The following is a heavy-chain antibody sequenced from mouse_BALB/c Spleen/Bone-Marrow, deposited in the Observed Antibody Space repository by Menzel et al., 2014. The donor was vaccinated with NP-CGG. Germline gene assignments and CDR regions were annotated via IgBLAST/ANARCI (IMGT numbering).Heavy chain of an antibody. CDR3: ASLYFYGSSYYTIDY. CDR2: ISSGGST. Sequence: EVQLVESGGGLVKPGGSLKLSRAASGFTFSSYAMSWVRQTPEKRLEWVASISSGGSTYYPDSVKGRFTISRDNARNILYLQMSSLRSEDTAMYYCASLYFYGSSYYTIDYWGQGTSVTVSS. CDR1: GFTFSSYA. V-gene: IGHV5-6-5*01. D-gene: IGHD1-1*01. J-gene: IGHJ4*01.